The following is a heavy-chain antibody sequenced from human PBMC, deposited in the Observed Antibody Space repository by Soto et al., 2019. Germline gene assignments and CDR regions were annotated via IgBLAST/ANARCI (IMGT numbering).Heavy chain of an antibody. D-gene: IGHD3-3*01. CDR3: AAAAKTITIFGVVRSGFDY. V-gene: IGHV1-58*01. J-gene: IGHJ4*02. Sequence: GASVKVSCKASGFTFTSSAVQWVRQARGQRLEWIGWIVVGSGNTNYAQKFQERVTITRDMSTSTAYMELSSLRSEDTAVYYCAAAAKTITIFGVVRSGFDYWGQGTLVTVSS. CDR2: IVVGSGNT. CDR1: GFTFTSSA.